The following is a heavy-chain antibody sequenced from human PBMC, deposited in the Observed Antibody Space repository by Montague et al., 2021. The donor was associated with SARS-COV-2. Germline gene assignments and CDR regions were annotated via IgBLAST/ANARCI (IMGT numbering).Heavy chain of an antibody. CDR3: ARHLGWAGKAFFDY. D-gene: IGHD1-26*01. J-gene: IGHJ4*02. V-gene: IGHV4-59*08. CDR2: IYYSGST. Sequence: SETLSLTCTVSGGSISSYYWSWIRQPPGKGLEWIGYIYYSGSTNYNPSLKSRVTIPVDTSKNQFSLKLSSVTAADTAVYYCARHLGWAGKAFFDYWGQGTLVTVSS. CDR1: GGSISSYY.